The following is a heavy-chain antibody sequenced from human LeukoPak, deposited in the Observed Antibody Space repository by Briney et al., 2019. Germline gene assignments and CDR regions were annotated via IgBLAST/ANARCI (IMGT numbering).Heavy chain of an antibody. J-gene: IGHJ4*02. D-gene: IGHD6-6*01. CDR2: ISAYNGNT. Sequence: ASVKVSCKASGYTFTSYGISWVRQAPGQGLEWMGWISAYNGNTNYAQKLQGRVTMTTDTSTNTAYMELRSLRSDEPAVYYCARDSRYQLLEYSSSPFDYWGQGTLVTVSS. CDR3: ARDSRYQLLEYSSSPFDY. CDR1: GYTFTSYG. V-gene: IGHV1-18*01.